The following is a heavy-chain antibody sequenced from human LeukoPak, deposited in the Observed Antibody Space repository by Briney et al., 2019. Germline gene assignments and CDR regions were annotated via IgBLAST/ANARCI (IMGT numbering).Heavy chain of an antibody. V-gene: IGHV4-59*12. J-gene: IGHJ4*02. Sequence: SETLSLTCAVSGGSISSYYWSWIRQPPGKGLEWIGYIYYSGSTNYNPSLKSRVTISVDTSKNQFSLKLSSVTGADTAVYYCAGERGEEYSSGWYKTNFFDNWGQGIRVTVSS. CDR1: GGSISSYY. D-gene: IGHD6-19*01. CDR3: AGERGEEYSSGWYKTNFFDN. CDR2: IYYSGST.